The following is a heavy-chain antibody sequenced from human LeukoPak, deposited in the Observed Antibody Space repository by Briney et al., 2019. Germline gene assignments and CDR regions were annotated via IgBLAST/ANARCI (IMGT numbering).Heavy chain of an antibody. V-gene: IGHV3-64*04. CDR3: VRGRTSGSSWPFDY. CDR2: ISPDGTST. CDR1: GFTFSAYA. Sequence: GGSLRLSCSASGFTFSAYAMHWVRQAPGKRLEYVSAISPDGTSTYYADSVRGRFSISRDNSKNSLSLQMNSLRAEDTAVYYCVRGRTSGSSWPFDYWGQGTLVTVSS. D-gene: IGHD6-13*01. J-gene: IGHJ4*02.